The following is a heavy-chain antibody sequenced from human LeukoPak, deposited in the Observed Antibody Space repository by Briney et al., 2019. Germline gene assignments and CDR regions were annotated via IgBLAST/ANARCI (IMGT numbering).Heavy chain of an antibody. Sequence: PGGSLRLSCAASGFAFSSYVTSWVRQAPGKGLEWVSAISGSGGSTYYADSVKGRFTISRDNSKNTLYLQMNSLRAEDTAVYYCAKDWRRGYCYGFDYWGQGTLVTVSS. D-gene: IGHD5-18*01. J-gene: IGHJ4*02. CDR1: GFAFSSYV. V-gene: IGHV3-23*01. CDR3: AKDWRRGYCYGFDY. CDR2: ISGSGGST.